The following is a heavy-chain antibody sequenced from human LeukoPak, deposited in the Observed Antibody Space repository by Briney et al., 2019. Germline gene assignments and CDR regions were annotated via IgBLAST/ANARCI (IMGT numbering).Heavy chain of an antibody. CDR1: GFSFSSYA. V-gene: IGHV3-23*01. J-gene: IGHJ4*02. CDR2: ITDSGGST. D-gene: IGHD6-6*01. Sequence: PGGSLRLSCAASGFSFSSYAMSWVRQAPGKGLGWVSAITDSGGSTYHADSVKGRFTISRDNSKNTLFLQMNSLRVEDTAVYYCAKGSSSSRPYYFDYWGQGTLVTVSS. CDR3: AKGSSSSRPYYFDY.